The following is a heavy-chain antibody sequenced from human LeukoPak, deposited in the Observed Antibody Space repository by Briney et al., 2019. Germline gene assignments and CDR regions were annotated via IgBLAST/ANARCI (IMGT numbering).Heavy chain of an antibody. D-gene: IGHD3-22*01. CDR2: IKQDGSEK. Sequence: GGSLRLSCAASGFTVSSNYMSWVRQAPGKGLEWVANIKQDGSEKYYVDSVKGRFTISRDNAKNSLYLQMNSLRAEDTAVYYCARVYASSIPFYYYYYMDVWGKGTTVTVSS. V-gene: IGHV3-7*01. CDR3: ARVYASSIPFYYYYYMDV. J-gene: IGHJ6*03. CDR1: GFTVSSNY.